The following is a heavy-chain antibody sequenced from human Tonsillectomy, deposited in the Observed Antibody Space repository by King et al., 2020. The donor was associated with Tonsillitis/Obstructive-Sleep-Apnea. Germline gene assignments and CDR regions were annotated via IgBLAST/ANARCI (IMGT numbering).Heavy chain of an antibody. Sequence: VQLVESGAEVKKPGESLKISCKGSGYSFTSYWIGWVRQMPGKGLEWMGIIYPGDSDTRYSPSFQGQVTISADKSISTAYLQGSSLKASDTAMYYCARQGAAGTVADYYYYMDVWGKGTTVTVSS. D-gene: IGHD6-13*01. CDR3: ARQGAAGTVADYYYYMDV. J-gene: IGHJ6*03. CDR1: GYSFTSYW. V-gene: IGHV5-51*01. CDR2: IYPGDSDT.